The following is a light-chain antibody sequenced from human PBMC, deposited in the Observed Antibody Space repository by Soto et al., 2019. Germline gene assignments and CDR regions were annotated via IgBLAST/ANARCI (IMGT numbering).Light chain of an antibody. CDR2: DVS. V-gene: IGLV2-14*01. CDR1: SSDVGAYNY. Sequence: QSVLTQPASVSGSPRQSITISCTGTSSDVGAYNYVSWYQQHPGKAPKLMIYDVSNRPSGVSNRFSGSKSGNTASLTISGLQAEDEADYYCSSYTSSSTLNYVFGTGTKVTVL. CDR3: SSYTSSSTLNYV. J-gene: IGLJ1*01.